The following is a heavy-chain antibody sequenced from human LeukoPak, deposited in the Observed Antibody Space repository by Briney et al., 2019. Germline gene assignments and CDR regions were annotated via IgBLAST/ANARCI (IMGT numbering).Heavy chain of an antibody. V-gene: IGHV4-34*01. J-gene: IGHJ6*02. Sequence: SETLSLTCAVYGGSFSGHYWRWIRQPPRKGLEWIGEINHSGGTNYNPSLKSPVTISVDTSKNQFSLRLSSVTPADTAVYYCARGPIVAVSSGSYYYGLDVWGQGTTVTVSS. D-gene: IGHD2-2*01. CDR3: ARGPIVAVSSGSYYYGLDV. CDR2: INHSGGT. CDR1: GGSFSGHY.